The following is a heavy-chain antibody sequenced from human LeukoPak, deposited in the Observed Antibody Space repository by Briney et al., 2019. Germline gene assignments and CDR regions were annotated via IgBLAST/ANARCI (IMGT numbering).Heavy chain of an antibody. V-gene: IGHV1-2*02. CDR1: GYTFTGYY. D-gene: IGHD6-19*01. Sequence: ASVKVSCKASGYTFTGYYMHWVRQAPGQGLEWMGWINPNSGGTNYAQKFPGRVTMTRDTSISTAYMELSRLRSDDTAVYYCARSFYSSGWYYYYYGMDVWGQGTTVTVSS. CDR2: INPNSGGT. CDR3: ARSFYSSGWYYYYYGMDV. J-gene: IGHJ6*02.